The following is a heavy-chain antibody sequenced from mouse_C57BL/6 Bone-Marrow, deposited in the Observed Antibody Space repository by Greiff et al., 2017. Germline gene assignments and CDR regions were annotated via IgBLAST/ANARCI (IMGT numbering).Heavy chain of an antibody. J-gene: IGHJ1*03. CDR2: INPGSGGT. CDR1: GYAFTNYL. CDR3: ARSLYYYGSSWYFDV. D-gene: IGHD1-1*01. Sequence: QVQLQQSGAELVRPGTSVKVSCKASGYAFTNYLIEWVKQRPGQGLEWIGVINPGSGGTNYNEKFKGKATLTADKSSSTAYMQLSSLTSEDSAVYFCARSLYYYGSSWYFDVWGTGTTVTVSS. V-gene: IGHV1-54*01.